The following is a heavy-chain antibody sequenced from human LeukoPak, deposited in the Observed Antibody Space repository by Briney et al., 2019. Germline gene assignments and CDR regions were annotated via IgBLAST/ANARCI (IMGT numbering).Heavy chain of an antibody. CDR1: GYTFTSYY. Sequence: ASVKVSCKASGYTFTSYYMHWVRQAPGQGLKWMGIINPSGGSTNYAQKLQGRVTMTTNTSTSTAYMELRSLRSDDTAVYYCARDRADDYVDYWGQGTLVTVSS. V-gene: IGHV1-46*01. D-gene: IGHD4/OR15-4a*01. CDR2: INPSGGST. J-gene: IGHJ4*02. CDR3: ARDRADDYVDY.